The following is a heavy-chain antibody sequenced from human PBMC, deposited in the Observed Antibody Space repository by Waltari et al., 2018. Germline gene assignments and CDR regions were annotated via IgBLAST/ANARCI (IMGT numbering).Heavy chain of an antibody. Sequence: QVQLVESGGGVVQPGRSLRLSCAASGFTFSSYGMHWVRQAPGKGLEWVAVIWYDGSNKYYADSVKGRFTISRDNSKNTLYLQMNSLRAEDTAVYYCARDMSTGTTHLYDYWGQGTLVTVSS. D-gene: IGHD3-9*01. CDR1: GFTFSSYG. V-gene: IGHV3-33*01. CDR2: IWYDGSNK. J-gene: IGHJ4*02. CDR3: ARDMSTGTTHLYDY.